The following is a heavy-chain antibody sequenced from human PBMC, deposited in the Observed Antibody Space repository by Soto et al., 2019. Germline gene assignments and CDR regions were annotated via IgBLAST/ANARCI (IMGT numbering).Heavy chain of an antibody. V-gene: IGHV3-7*01. J-gene: IGHJ4*02. CDR1: GFPFSNYV. Sequence: GGSLRLSCGVSGFPFSNYVMSWVRQAPGRGLEWVATIAHDGSEKFYVDSVKGRFTISRDNTKNSLYLQMNSLRVDDTAVYYCARESNAHFDYWGQGTMVTVSS. CDR2: IAHDGSEK. CDR3: ARESNAHFDY. D-gene: IGHD2-8*01.